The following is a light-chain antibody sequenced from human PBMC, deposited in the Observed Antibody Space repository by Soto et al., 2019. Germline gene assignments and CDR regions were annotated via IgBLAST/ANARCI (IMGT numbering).Light chain of an antibody. Sequence: EIVLTQSPGTLSLSPGERATLSCRASQSVSSNYLAWYQQKPGQAPRRLISAASSRATGIPYRFSGSGSGTDFTLTISGLEPEDFAVYYCQQYGSSPFAFGPGTKVDIK. V-gene: IGKV3-20*01. J-gene: IGKJ3*01. CDR2: AAS. CDR3: QQYGSSPFA. CDR1: QSVSSNY.